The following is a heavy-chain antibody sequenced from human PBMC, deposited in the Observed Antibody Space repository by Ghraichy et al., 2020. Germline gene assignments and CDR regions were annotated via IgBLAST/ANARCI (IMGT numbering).Heavy chain of an antibody. D-gene: IGHD3-9*01. Sequence: SETLSLTCTVSGGSISSYYWSWIRQPPGKGLEWIGYIYSSGNTNYNPSLKSRVTISLDTSKNQFSLKLNSVTAADTALYYCARGAGYFDSLPLDYWGQGTLVTVSS. CDR1: GGSISSYY. V-gene: IGHV4-59*01. J-gene: IGHJ4*02. CDR2: IYSSGNT. CDR3: ARGAGYFDSLPLDY.